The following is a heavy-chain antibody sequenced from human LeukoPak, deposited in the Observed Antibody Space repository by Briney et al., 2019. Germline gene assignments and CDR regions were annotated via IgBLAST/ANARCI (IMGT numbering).Heavy chain of an antibody. CDR2: ISSSGNTI. J-gene: IGHJ4*02. Sequence: GGSLRLSYAASGFTLSTYSMNWVRQAPGKGLEWVSYISSSGNTIYYADSVKGRFTISRDNAKNSLFLQMNSLRAEDTAVYYCARRRDFDYWGQGTLVAVSS. CDR3: ARRRDFDY. CDR1: GFTLSTYS. D-gene: IGHD6-6*01. V-gene: IGHV3-48*04.